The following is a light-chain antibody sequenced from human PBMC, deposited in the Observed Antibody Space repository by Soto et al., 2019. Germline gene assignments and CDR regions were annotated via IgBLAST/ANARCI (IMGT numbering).Light chain of an antibody. V-gene: IGLV1-44*01. CDR2: SNN. CDR3: ATWDDSLNGPA. J-gene: IGLJ2*01. Sequence: QSVLTQPPAASGTPGQRVTISCSGSSSNIGSDAVNWYQHLPGTAPKLLIDSNNQRPSGVPDRFSGSKSGTSASLAISGLQSEDEADYYCATWDDSLNGPAFGGGTKLTVL. CDR1: SSNIGSDA.